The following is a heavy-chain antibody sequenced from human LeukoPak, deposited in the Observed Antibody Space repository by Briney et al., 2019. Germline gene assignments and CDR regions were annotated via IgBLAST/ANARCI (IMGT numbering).Heavy chain of an antibody. V-gene: IGHV4-4*07. D-gene: IGHD5-24*01. J-gene: IGHJ4*02. Sequence: SETLSLTCTVSGDSVSTYYWGWVRQSTARGLEWVGRIAAGGSTNYNPSLKSRVTVSRDTSKNQLSLKLSSVTAADTAVYYCARGKDERGIFDYWGQGTLVTVSS. CDR3: ARGKDERGIFDY. CDR1: GDSVSTYY. CDR2: IAAGGST.